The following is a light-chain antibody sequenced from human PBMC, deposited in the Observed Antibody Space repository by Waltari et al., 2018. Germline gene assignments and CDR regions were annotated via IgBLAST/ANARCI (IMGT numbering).Light chain of an antibody. Sequence: QSALTQPASVSGSPGQSITISCTGASSYFGSYHLVSWSQQHPGKAPKVMIYEVTKRPSGVSDRFSGSRSGNTASLTISGLQPEDEADYYCCSYAGSGTLDVVFGGGTKLTVL. J-gene: IGLJ2*01. CDR3: CSYAGSGTLDVV. V-gene: IGLV2-23*02. CDR2: EVT. CDR1: SSYFGSYHL.